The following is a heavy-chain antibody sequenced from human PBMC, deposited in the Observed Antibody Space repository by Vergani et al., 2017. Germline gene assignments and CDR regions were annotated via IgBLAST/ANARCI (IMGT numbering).Heavy chain of an antibody. CDR1: GYTLTSYD. D-gene: IGHD5-18*01. CDR2: MNPNSGNT. J-gene: IGHJ4*02. V-gene: IGHV1-8*01. Sequence: QVQLVQSGAEVKKPGASVKVSCKASGYTLTSYDIPWVRQATGQGLEWMGWMNPNSGNTGYAQKFQGRVTMTRNTSISTAYMELSSLRSEDTAVYYCARRYSYGYGSDYWGQGTLVTVSS. CDR3: ARRYSYGYGSDY.